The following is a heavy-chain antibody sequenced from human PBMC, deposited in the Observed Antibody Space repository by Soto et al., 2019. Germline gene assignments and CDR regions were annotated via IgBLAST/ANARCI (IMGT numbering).Heavy chain of an antibody. Sequence: EVQLVESGGSVVRPGGSLRLSCVVSGFTFDDYGMSWVRQAPGKGLEWVSGINWNGGSTGYADSVKGRFTISRDNAKNSLYLQTNSLRADDTALYHCARQRNYVPEDYYYYYMDVWGKGTTVTVSS. V-gene: IGHV3-20*01. CDR3: ARQRNYVPEDYYYYYMDV. CDR2: INWNGGST. CDR1: GFTFDDYG. D-gene: IGHD4-4*01. J-gene: IGHJ6*03.